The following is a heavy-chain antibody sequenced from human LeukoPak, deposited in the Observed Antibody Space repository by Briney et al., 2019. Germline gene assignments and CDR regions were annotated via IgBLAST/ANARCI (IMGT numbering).Heavy chain of an antibody. CDR3: AKDGGPTVFYYFDY. CDR1: GFTLRESA. V-gene: IGHV3-23*01. CDR2: ISGGSGNT. D-gene: IGHD1-1*01. J-gene: IGHJ4*02. Sequence: GGSLRLSCAASGFTLRESALRWVRQAPGRGLEGGSGISGGSGNTNYADSVKGRFTVSRDNYNNTLYLQMNSLRADDTAVYYCAKDGGPTVFYYFDYWGRGTLVTVSS.